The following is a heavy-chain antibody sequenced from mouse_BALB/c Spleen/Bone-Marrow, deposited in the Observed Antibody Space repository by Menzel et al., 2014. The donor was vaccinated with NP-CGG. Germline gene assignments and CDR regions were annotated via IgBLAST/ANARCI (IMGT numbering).Heavy chain of an antibody. CDR1: GYTFTNYW. Sequence: QVQLQQPGAEVVKPGASVKLSCKTSGYTFTNYWIQCPHHTPRQGLGRIGEIFPGTDTSYYNEKFKDKATLTVDTSSSTAYIQLSNLTSEDSAVYFCSRNYDYDEGAWFTYWGQGTLVTVSA. D-gene: IGHD2-4*01. CDR3: SRNYDYDEGAWFTY. CDR2: IFPGTDTS. J-gene: IGHJ3*01. V-gene: IGHV1S132*01.